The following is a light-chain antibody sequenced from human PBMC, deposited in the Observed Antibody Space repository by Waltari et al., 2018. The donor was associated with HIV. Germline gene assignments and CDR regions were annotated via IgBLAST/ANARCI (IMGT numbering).Light chain of an antibody. V-gene: IGLV3-1*01. Sequence: SFELTQPPSVSVSPGQTASIACSGDRLGKTYSSWYQRRPGQSPVLVIYQTTKRPSGIPERISGSRSGNTATLTISGTQDVDEADYYCQAWDSSTGWVFGGGTKLTVL. J-gene: IGLJ3*02. CDR3: QAWDSSTGWV. CDR1: RLGKTY. CDR2: QTT.